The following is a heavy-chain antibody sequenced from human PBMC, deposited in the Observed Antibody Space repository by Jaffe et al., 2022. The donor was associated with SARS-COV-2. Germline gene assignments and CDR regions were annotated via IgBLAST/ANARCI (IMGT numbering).Heavy chain of an antibody. Sequence: QLQLQESGPGLVKPSETLSLTCTVSGGSISSSSYYWGWIRQPPGKGLEWIGSIYYSGSTYYNPSLKSRVTISVDTSKNQFSLKLSSVTAADTAVYYCARHVGYQLPPTADYYMDVWGKGTTVTVSS. V-gene: IGHV4-39*01. D-gene: IGHD2-2*01. CDR2: IYYSGST. J-gene: IGHJ6*03. CDR1: GGSISSSSYY. CDR3: ARHVGYQLPPTADYYMDV.